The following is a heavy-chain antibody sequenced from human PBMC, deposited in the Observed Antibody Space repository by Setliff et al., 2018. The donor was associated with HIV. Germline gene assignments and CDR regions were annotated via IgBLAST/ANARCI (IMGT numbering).Heavy chain of an antibody. CDR2: INHRGST. CDR3: ARLTTVAGLDY. CDR1: GGSFSDYY. V-gene: IGHV4-34*01. D-gene: IGHD6-19*01. Sequence: SETLSLTCAVYGGSFSDYYWTWIRQSPGKGLEWIGEINHRGSTNYNPSLKSRVTISVDTSKNHFSLKLNSVTAADTAVYYCARLTTVAGLDYWGQGTLVTVSS. J-gene: IGHJ4*02.